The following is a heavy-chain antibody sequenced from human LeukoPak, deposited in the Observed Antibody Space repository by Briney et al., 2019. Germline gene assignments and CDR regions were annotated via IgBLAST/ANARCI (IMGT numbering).Heavy chain of an antibody. CDR2: ISSGGSTI. Sequence: GGSLRLSCAASGFTFSSYEMTWVRQAPGKGLEWVSYISSGGSTIYYADSVKGRFTISRDNAKNSLYLQMNSLRAEDTAVYYCARITVVITYFDYWGQGTLVTVSS. CDR3: ARITVVITYFDY. J-gene: IGHJ4*02. V-gene: IGHV3-48*03. CDR1: GFTFSSYE. D-gene: IGHD3-22*01.